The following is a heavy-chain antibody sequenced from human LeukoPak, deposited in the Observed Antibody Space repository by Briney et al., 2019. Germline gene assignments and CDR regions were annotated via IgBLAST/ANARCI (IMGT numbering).Heavy chain of an antibody. CDR3: AKAIRITMVRGGHDAFDI. J-gene: IGHJ3*02. V-gene: IGHV3-23*01. D-gene: IGHD3-10*01. CDR2: ISGSGGST. CDR1: GFTFSSYA. Sequence: PGGSLRLSCAASGFTFSSYAMSWVRQAPGKGLEWVSAISGSGGSTYYADSVKGRFTISRDNSKNTLYLQMNSLRAEDTAVYYCAKAIRITMVRGGHDAFDIWGQGTMVTVSS.